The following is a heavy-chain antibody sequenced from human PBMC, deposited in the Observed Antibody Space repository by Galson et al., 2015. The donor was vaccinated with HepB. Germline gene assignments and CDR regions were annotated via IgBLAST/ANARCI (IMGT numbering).Heavy chain of an antibody. J-gene: IGHJ4*02. CDR3: ARDPLRKVRGVID. V-gene: IGHV3-7*03. CDR1: GFTFSSYW. D-gene: IGHD3-10*01. Sequence: SLRLSCAASGFTFSSYWMSWVRQAPGKGLEWVANIKQDGSEKYYVDSVKGRFTISRDNAKNSLYLQMNSLRAEDTAVYYCARDPLRKVRGVIDWGQGTLVTVSS. CDR2: IKQDGSEK.